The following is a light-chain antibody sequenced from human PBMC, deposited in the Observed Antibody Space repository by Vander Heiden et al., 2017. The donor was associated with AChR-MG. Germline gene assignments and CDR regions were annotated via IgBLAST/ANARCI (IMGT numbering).Light chain of an antibody. CDR1: QSVSSY. V-gene: IGKV3-11*01. CDR2: DAS. J-gene: IGKJ1*01. Sequence: EIVFTQSPATLSLSPGERATLSCRASQSVSSYLAWYQKKPGQAPRLLIYDASNRATGIPARFSGSGSGTDFTLTISSLEPEDFAVYYCQQRSNWPGTFGQGTKVEIK. CDR3: QQRSNWPGT.